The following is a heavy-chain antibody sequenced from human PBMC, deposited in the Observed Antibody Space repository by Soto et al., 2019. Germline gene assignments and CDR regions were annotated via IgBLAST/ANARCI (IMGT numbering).Heavy chain of an antibody. CDR2: INPNSGGT. V-gene: IGHV1-2*02. J-gene: IGHJ5*02. Sequence: ASVKVSCKASGYTFTGYYMHWVRQAPGQGLEWMGWINPNSGGTNYAQKFQGRVTMTRDTSISTAYMERSRLRSDDTAVYYCARDLIGYYDFWSGSEYWFDPWGQGTLVTVSS. D-gene: IGHD3-3*01. CDR3: ARDLIGYYDFWSGSEYWFDP. CDR1: GYTFTGYY.